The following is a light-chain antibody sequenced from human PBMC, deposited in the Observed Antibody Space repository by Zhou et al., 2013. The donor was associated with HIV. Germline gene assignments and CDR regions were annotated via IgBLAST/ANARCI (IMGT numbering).Light chain of an antibody. Sequence: EIVLTQSPATLSLSPGERATLSCTASQSVRSYLAWYQQKPGQAPRLLIYGAANRATGIPDRFSGSGSGTDFSLTISRLEPEDFAVYYCQQYGRAPWTFGQGTKVEIK. V-gene: IGKV3-20*01. CDR1: QSVRSY. J-gene: IGKJ1*01. CDR3: QQYGRAPWT. CDR2: GAA.